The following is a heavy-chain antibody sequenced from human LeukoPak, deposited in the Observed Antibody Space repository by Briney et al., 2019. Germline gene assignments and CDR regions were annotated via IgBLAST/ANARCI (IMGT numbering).Heavy chain of an antibody. CDR2: INSDGSST. D-gene: IGHD3-9*01. V-gene: IGHV3-74*01. CDR1: GFTFRSYW. CDR3: ASYNRGYFVWSEYSFDY. J-gene: IGHJ4*02. Sequence: PGGSLRLSCAAAGFTFRSYWMHSVRQAPGEGLVWVSRINSDGSSTSYADSVKGRLTISRDNATNTLYLQMNSLRAEDTAVYYCASYNRGYFVWSEYSFDYWGQGTLVTVSS.